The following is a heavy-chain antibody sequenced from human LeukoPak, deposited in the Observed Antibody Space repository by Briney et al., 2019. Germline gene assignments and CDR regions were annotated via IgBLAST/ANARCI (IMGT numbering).Heavy chain of an antibody. CDR3: VRDFRSADY. Sequence: GGSLRLSCAASGFIFSFYCMHWVRQAPGKGPMRVSRICPDGTGISYADSVKARFTTSRDNAKNTVYLQMNSLREEDTAVYYCVRDFRSADYWGQGTLVTVSS. J-gene: IGHJ4*02. CDR1: GFIFSFYC. CDR2: ICPDGTGI. V-gene: IGHV3-74*01.